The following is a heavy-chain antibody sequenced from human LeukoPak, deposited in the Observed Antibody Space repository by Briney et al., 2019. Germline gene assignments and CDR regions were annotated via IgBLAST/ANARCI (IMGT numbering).Heavy chain of an antibody. CDR2: INSDGSST. J-gene: IGHJ4*02. CDR1: GFTFSSYW. Sequence: GGSLRLSCAASGFTFSSYWMHWVRQAPGKGLVWVSRINSDGSSTIYADSVKGRFTISRDNAKNTLYLQMNSLRVEDTAVYYCARDTYSSSWYEGQFDYWGQGTLVTVSS. CDR3: ARDTYSSSWYEGQFDY. V-gene: IGHV3-74*01. D-gene: IGHD6-13*01.